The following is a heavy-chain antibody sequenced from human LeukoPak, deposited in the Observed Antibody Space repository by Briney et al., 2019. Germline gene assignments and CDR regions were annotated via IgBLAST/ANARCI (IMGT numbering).Heavy chain of an antibody. CDR3: ARGPLAVAGAFDI. CDR1: GFTFSSYS. D-gene: IGHD6-19*01. Sequence: GGSLRLSCAASGFTFSSYSMNWVRQAPGKGLEWVSSISSSSSYIYYADSVKGRFTISRDNAKNSLYLQMNSLRAEDTAVYYCARGPLAVAGAFDIWGQGTMITVSS. CDR2: ISSSSSYI. J-gene: IGHJ3*02. V-gene: IGHV3-21*01.